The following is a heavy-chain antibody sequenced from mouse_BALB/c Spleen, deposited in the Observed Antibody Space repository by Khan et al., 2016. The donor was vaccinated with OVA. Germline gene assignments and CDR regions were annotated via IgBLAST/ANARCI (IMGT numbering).Heavy chain of an antibody. CDR2: IWAGGST. J-gene: IGHJ2*01. Sequence: VQLVESGPGLVAPSQSLSITCTVSGFSLTSYGVHWVRQPPGKGLEWLGVIWAGGSTNYNSALMSRLSISKDNSKSHVSLIMNSLQTDDPGMYYSARLEDIWGQGTTLTVSS. V-gene: IGHV2-9*02. CDR1: GFSLTSYG. D-gene: IGHD1-3*01. CDR3: ARLEDI.